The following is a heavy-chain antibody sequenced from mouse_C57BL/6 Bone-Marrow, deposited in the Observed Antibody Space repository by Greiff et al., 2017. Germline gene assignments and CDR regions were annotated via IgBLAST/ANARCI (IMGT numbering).Heavy chain of an antibody. CDR2: IYPGSGST. V-gene: IGHV1-55*01. CDR3: ATRDYGSSYDLFAY. D-gene: IGHD1-1*01. Sequence: VQLQQPGAELVKPGASVKMSCKASGYTFTSYWITWVKQRPGQGLEWIGDIYPGSGSTNYNEKFKSKATLTVDTSSSTAYMQLSSLTSEDSAVYYCATRDYGSSYDLFAYWGQGTLVTVSA. CDR1: GYTFTSYW. J-gene: IGHJ3*01.